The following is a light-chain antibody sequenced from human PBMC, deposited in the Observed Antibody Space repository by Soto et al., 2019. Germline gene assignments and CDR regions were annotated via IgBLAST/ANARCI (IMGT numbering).Light chain of an antibody. Sequence: EIVITQSPATLSVSPGERATLSCRASQSVSSNLAWYQQKPGQAPRLLIYGASTRATGIPARFSGSGSGTEFTLTISSXQSEDFAVYNCQQYNNWPRTFGQGTKVDTK. J-gene: IGKJ1*01. CDR2: GAS. CDR3: QQYNNWPRT. CDR1: QSVSSN. V-gene: IGKV3-15*01.